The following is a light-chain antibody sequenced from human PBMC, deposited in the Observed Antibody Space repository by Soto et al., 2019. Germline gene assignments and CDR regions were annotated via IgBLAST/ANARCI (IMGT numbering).Light chain of an antibody. Sequence: QSALTQPASVSGSPGQSITISCTGTSSDVGGFNYVSWYQQHPGKAPKFMIYDVSNRPSGVSNRFSSSKSGNTASLTISGLQAEDEADYYCSSYTSSSPYVFGTGTKLTVL. CDR3: SSYTSSSPYV. V-gene: IGLV2-14*01. J-gene: IGLJ1*01. CDR2: DVS. CDR1: SSDVGGFNY.